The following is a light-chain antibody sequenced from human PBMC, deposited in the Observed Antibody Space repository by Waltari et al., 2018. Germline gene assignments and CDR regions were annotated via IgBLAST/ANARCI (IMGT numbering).Light chain of an antibody. V-gene: IGLV2-14*01. J-gene: IGLJ3*02. Sequence: QSALTQPASVSGSPGQSITIPCPGTSSYVGFYNYVSWYQQHPGKAPKLMIYDVSERPSGVSNRFSGSKSGNTASLTISGLQAEDEADYYCNSYAGSSSWVFGGGTKLTVL. CDR3: NSYAGSSSWV. CDR2: DVS. CDR1: SSYVGFYNY.